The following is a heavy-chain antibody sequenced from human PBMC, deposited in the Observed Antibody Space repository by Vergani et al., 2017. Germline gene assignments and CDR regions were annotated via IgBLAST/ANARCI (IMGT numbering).Heavy chain of an antibody. D-gene: IGHD2-2*01. CDR2: IYHSGST. Sequence: QVQLQESGPGLVKPPGTLSLTCAVSGGSISSSNWWSWVRQPPGKGLEWIWEIYHSGSTNYNPSLKSRVTISVDKSKNQFSLKLSSVTAADTAVYYCARDGVPVALPGIGAFDIWGQGTMVTVSS. CDR3: ARDGVPVALPGIGAFDI. CDR1: GGSISSSNW. V-gene: IGHV4-4*03. J-gene: IGHJ3*02.